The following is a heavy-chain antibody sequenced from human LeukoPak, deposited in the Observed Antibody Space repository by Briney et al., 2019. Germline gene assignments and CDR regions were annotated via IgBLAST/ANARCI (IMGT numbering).Heavy chain of an antibody. D-gene: IGHD2-15*01. Sequence: PSETLSLTCTVSGGXISYSNYYWGWIRQPPGKGLEWIGNIYYSGSTYYNPSLKSRVTISVDTSKNQFSLKLSSVTAADTAVYYCARHEVWDIVVVVAAIDYWGQGTLVTVSS. J-gene: IGHJ4*02. CDR2: IYYSGST. V-gene: IGHV4-39*01. CDR3: ARHEVWDIVVVVAAIDY. CDR1: GGXISYSNYY.